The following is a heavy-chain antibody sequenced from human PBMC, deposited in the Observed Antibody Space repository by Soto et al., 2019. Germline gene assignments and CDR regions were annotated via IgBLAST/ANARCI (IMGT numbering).Heavy chain of an antibody. J-gene: IGHJ4*02. CDR3: ARGCSSASCYYY. Sequence: EVQLVESGGGLVKPGGSLRLSCTASGFMFISYTMNWVRPAPGKGLEWVSSVSFRGDIYYADSLEGRFTISRDDAKNSLYLQMNSLRAEDTAVYYCARGCSSASCYYYWGQGTLVTVSS. D-gene: IGHD2-2*01. CDR1: GFMFISYT. CDR2: VSFRGDI. V-gene: IGHV3-21*01.